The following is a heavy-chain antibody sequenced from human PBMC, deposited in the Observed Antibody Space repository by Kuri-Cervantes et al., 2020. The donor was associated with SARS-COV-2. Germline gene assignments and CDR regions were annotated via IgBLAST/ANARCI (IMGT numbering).Heavy chain of an antibody. J-gene: IGHJ5*02. Sequence: SETLSLTCTVSGASVSSDYHYWSWIRQPPGKGLEWIGYSGSAFHNPSLKSRVTISVDTSKNQFSLRLTSVTAADTAVYYCARVLGDYESSGYYLDPWGQGTLVTVSS. V-gene: IGHV4-30-4*01. CDR2: SGSA. CDR3: ARVLGDYESSGYYLDP. D-gene: IGHD3-22*01. CDR1: GASVSSDYHY.